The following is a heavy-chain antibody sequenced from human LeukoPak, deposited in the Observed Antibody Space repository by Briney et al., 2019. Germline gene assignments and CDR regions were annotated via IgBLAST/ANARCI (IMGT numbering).Heavy chain of an antibody. D-gene: IGHD3-10*01. CDR2: IYYSGST. J-gene: IGHJ4*02. CDR1: CGSISSYY. V-gene: IGHV4-59*01. CDR3: ASFWGPNYYGSGSYYLY. Sequence: SETLSLTCTVPCGSISSYYWSWIRQPPGKGLEWIGYIYYSGSTNYNPSLKSRVTISVDTSKNQFSLKLSSVTAADTAVYYCASFWGPNYYGSGSYYLYWGQGTLVTVSS.